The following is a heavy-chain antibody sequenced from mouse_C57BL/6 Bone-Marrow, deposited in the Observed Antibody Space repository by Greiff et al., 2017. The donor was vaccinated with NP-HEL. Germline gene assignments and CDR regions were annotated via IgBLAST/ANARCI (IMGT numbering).Heavy chain of an antibody. CDR1: GYTFTSYW. D-gene: IGHD1-3*01. CDR3: AIRVESGAMDY. J-gene: IGHJ4*01. Sequence: QVQLKGSGAELVKPGASVKVSCKASGYTFTSYWMHWVKPRPGPGLEGIGRIHPSESDTIYNQQFNGTATLTVDKSSSTAYMQLSSLTSEDSAVYYCAIRVESGAMDYWGQGTSVTVSS. CDR2: IHPSESDT. V-gene: IGHV1-74*01.